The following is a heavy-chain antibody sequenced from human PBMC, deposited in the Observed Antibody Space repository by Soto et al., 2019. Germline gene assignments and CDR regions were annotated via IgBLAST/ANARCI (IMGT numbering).Heavy chain of an antibody. D-gene: IGHD2-15*01. CDR1: GFTFDDYA. CDR2: ISWNSGSI. J-gene: IGHJ5*02. V-gene: IGHV3-9*01. Sequence: EVQLVESGGGLVQPGRSLRLSCAASGFTFDDYAMHWVRQAPREGLEWVSGISWNSGSIGYADSVKGRFTISSDNAKSSLYLQMNCLRAEDTALYYCAKEGSGGNLSCFDPCGERTLVTVSS. CDR3: AKEGSGGNLSCFDP.